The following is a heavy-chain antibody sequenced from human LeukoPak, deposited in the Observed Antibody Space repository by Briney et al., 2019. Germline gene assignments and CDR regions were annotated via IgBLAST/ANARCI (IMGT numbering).Heavy chain of an antibody. D-gene: IGHD6-19*01. V-gene: IGHV1-18*01. Sequence: GASVKVSCKASGYTFTSYGISWVRQAPGQGLEWMGWISAYNGNTNYAQKLQGRVTMTTDTSTSTAYMELRSLRSDDTAVYYCARDLGTRGWYNWFDPWGQGTLVTVSS. J-gene: IGHJ5*02. CDR2: ISAYNGNT. CDR3: ARDLGTRGWYNWFDP. CDR1: GYTFTSYG.